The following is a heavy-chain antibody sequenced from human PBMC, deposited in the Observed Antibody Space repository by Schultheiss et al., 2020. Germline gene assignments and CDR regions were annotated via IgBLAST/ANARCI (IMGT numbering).Heavy chain of an antibody. CDR2: IYYSGST. CDR3: ATAIFRRWFDP. J-gene: IGHJ5*02. CDR1: GGSISSYY. Sequence: SETLSLTCTVSGGSISSYYWSWIRQPPGKGLEWIGSIYYSGSTYYNPSLKSRVTISVDTSKNQSSLRLSSVTAADTAIYYCATAIFRRWFDPWGQGTLVTVSS. V-gene: IGHV4-59*05. D-gene: IGHD2-21*02.